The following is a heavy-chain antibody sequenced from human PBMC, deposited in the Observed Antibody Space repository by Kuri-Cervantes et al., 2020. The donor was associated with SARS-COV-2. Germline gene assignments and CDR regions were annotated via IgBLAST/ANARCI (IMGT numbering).Heavy chain of an antibody. CDR2: IYSGGST. J-gene: IGHJ4*02. Sequence: ETLSLTCAASGFTVSSNYMSWVRQAPGKGLEWVSVIYSGGSTYYADSVKGRFTISRDNSKNTLYLQMNSLRAEDTAVYYCARDLRLGKSPDYWGQGTLVTVSS. CDR1: GFTVSSNY. D-gene: IGHD7-27*01. CDR3: ARDLRLGKSPDY. V-gene: IGHV3-53*01.